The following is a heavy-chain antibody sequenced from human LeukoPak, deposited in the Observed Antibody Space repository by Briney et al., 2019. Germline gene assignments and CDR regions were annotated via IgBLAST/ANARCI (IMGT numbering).Heavy chain of an antibody. CDR2: NSWNSGSI. V-gene: IGHV3-9*03. J-gene: IGHJ4*02. D-gene: IGHD6-13*01. CDR1: GFTLDDYA. CDR3: AKGYSSSWYGLPHPYYFDY. Sequence: GRSLRLSCAASGFTLDDYAIHWVRQAPGKGLEWVLGNSWNSGSISYADSVKGRFTISRDNAKNSLYLQMNSLRAEDMALYYCAKGYSSSWYGLPHPYYFDYWGQGTLVTVSS.